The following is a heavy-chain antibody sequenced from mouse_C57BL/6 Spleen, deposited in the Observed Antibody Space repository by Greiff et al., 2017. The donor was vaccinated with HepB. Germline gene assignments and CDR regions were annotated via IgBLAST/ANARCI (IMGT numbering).Heavy chain of an antibody. D-gene: IGHD2-1*01. CDR1: GYTFTSYW. Sequence: QVQLQQPGAELVKPGASVKLSCKASGYTFTSYWMHWVKQRPGQGLEWIGMIHPNSGSTNYNEKFKSKATLTVDKSSSTAYMQLSSLTSEDSAVYYCAFPSVYYGNSFAYWGQGTLVTVSA. V-gene: IGHV1-64*01. J-gene: IGHJ3*01. CDR2: IHPNSGST. CDR3: AFPSVYYGNSFAY.